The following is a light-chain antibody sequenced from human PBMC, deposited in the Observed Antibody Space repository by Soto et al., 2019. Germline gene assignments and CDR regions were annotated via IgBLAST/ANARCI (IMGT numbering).Light chain of an antibody. CDR2: AVS. CDR1: QTLLHSDGTTY. J-gene: IGKJ1*01. Sequence: INQTPLSLSVTPGRPAPISCNSSQTLLHSDGTTYFYWYLQKPAQPPQLLIYAVSNRFSGMPDRLSGSGSGTDFTLKISRGEDEDVGISYCMQTIQHPWPFGQGTKLDIK. V-gene: IGKV2D-29*01. CDR3: MQTIQHPWP.